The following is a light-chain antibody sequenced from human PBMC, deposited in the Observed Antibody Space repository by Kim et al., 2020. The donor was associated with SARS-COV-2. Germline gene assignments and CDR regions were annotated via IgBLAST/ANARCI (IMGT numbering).Light chain of an antibody. CDR1: QSVTTE. J-gene: IGKJ1*01. CDR3: QQYNTWPWT. Sequence: VSPGERATLSCTASQSVTTELVWYQHRPGQAPRLLIYGASTRATGIAARFSGSGSGTEFTLTISNLQSEDSAVYYCQQYNTWPWTFGQGTKVDIK. V-gene: IGKV3-15*01. CDR2: GAS.